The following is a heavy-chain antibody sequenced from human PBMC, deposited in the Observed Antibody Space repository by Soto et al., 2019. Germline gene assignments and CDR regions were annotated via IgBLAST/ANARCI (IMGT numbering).Heavy chain of an antibody. J-gene: IGHJ4*02. D-gene: IGHD1-26*01. CDR2: ISYDGSNK. CDR3: AKDFSGSYWKDTGFDY. Sequence: GGSLRLSCAASGFTFSSYGMHWVRQAPGKGLEWVAVISYDGSNKYYADSVKGRFTISRDNSKNTLYLQMNSLRAEDTAVYYCAKDFSGSYWKDTGFDYWGQGTLVTVSS. CDR1: GFTFSSYG. V-gene: IGHV3-30*18.